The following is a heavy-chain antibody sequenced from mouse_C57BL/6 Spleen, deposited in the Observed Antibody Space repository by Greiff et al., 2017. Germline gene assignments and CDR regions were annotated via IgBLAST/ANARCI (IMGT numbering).Heavy chain of an antibody. J-gene: IGHJ2*01. V-gene: IGHV1-50*01. CDR1: GYTFTSYW. D-gene: IGHD1-1*01. CDR2: IDPSDSYT. Sequence: QVQLQQPGAELVKPGASVKLSCKASGYTFTSYWMQWVKQRPGQGLEWIGEIDPSDSYTNYNQKFKGKATLTVDTSSSTAYMQLSSLTSEDSAVYYCARSLITTTYLDYWGQGTTLTVSS. CDR3: ARSLITTTYLDY.